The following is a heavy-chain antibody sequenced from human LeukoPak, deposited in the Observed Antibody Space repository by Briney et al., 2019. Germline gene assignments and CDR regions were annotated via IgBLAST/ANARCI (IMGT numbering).Heavy chain of an antibody. J-gene: IGHJ4*02. CDR2: IYHSGST. D-gene: IGHD1-26*01. CDR1: GGSISSSNW. V-gene: IGHV4-4*02. CDR3: TREIVGATNRYFSYYFDY. Sequence: PSETLSLTCAVSGGSISSSNWWSWVRQPPGKGLEWIGEIYHSGSTNYNPSLNSRVTMSVDTSKKQFSLKLSSVTAADTAVYYCTREIVGATNRYFSYYFDYWAREPWSPSPQ.